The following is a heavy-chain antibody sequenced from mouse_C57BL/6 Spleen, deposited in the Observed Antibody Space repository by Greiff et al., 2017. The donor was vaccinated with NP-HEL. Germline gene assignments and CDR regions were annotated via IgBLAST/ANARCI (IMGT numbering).Heavy chain of an antibody. J-gene: IGHJ4*01. CDR2: INPSTGGT. V-gene: IGHV1-42*01. CDR1: GYSFTGYY. Sequence: VQLKESGPELVKPGASVKISCKASGYSFTGYYMNWVKQSPEKSLEWIGEINPSTGGTTYNQKFKAKATLTVDKSSSTAYMQLKSLTSEDSAVYYCARGGIRDYDAYAMDYWGQGTSVTVSS. CDR3: ARGGIRDYDAYAMDY. D-gene: IGHD2-4*01.